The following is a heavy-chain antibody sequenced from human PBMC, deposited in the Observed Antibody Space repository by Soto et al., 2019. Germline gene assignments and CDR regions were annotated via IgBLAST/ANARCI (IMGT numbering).Heavy chain of an antibody. D-gene: IGHD3-10*01. CDR1: GFTFSSFA. CDR3: AKESLDYFDSGRFYSPAFDH. Sequence: QVQLVESGGGVVHPGTSLRLSCVTSGFTFSSFAMDWVRQAPGKGLEWVAAISFDDRDISYRESVKGRFSISRDRFKNTVYLEMNSLRPEDTAVYYCAKESLDYFDSGRFYSPAFDHWGQGILVSVSS. CDR2: ISFDDRDI. V-gene: IGHV3-30*18. J-gene: IGHJ4*02.